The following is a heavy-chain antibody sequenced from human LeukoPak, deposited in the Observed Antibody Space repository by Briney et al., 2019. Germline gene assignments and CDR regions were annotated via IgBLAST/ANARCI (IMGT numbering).Heavy chain of an antibody. CDR2: INPNSGDT. J-gene: IGHJ5*02. CDR1: GYTFTGYY. CDR3: ARGPLEYCSGGTCYSGRNWFDP. Sequence: ASVKVSCKASGYTFTGYYMHWVRQAPGQGLEWMGWINPNSGDTNYAQKFQGRVTMTRDTSISTVYTELRRLRYDDTAAYYCARGPLEYCSGGTCYSGRNWFDPWGQGTLVTVSS. V-gene: IGHV1-2*02. D-gene: IGHD2-15*01.